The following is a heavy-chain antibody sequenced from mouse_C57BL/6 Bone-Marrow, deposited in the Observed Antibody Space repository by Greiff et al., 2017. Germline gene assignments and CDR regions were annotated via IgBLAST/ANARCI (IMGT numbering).Heavy chain of an antibody. D-gene: IGHD4-1*01. CDR3: ARPANWAWFAY. V-gene: IGHV1-64*01. CDR1: GYTFTSYW. CDR2: IHPNSGST. Sequence: VQLQQPGAELVKPGASVKLSCKASGYTFTSYWMHWVKQRPGQGLEWIGMIHPNSGSTNYNEKFKSKATLTVDKSSSTAYLQLSSLTSEDSAVYYCARPANWAWFAYWGQGTLVTVSA. J-gene: IGHJ3*01.